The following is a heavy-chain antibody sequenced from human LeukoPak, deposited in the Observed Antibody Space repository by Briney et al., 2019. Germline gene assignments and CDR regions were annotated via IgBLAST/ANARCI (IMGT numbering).Heavy chain of an antibody. CDR2: IRYDGSNK. V-gene: IGHV3-30*02. CDR1: GFTFSSYG. Sequence: GGTLRLSCAASGFTFSSYGMHWVRQAPGKGLEWVAFIRYDGSNKYYADSVKGRFTISRDNSKNTLYLQMNSLRAEDTAVYYCEKDGVRMVATQTHFDYWGQGTLVSVSS. J-gene: IGHJ4*02. CDR3: EKDGVRMVATQTHFDY. D-gene: IGHD5-12*01.